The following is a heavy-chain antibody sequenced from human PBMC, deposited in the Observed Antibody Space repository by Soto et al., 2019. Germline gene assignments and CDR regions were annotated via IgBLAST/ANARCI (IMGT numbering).Heavy chain of an antibody. Sequence: ASVKVSCKASGGTFSSYAISWVRQAPGQGLEWMGGIIPIFGTANYAQKFKGRVTITADESTSTAYMELSSLRSEDTAVYYCARTSRRWELPPFPYIDFWGQGTLVTVSS. CDR3: ARTSRRWELPPFPYIDF. V-gene: IGHV1-69*13. CDR1: GGTFSSYA. J-gene: IGHJ4*02. CDR2: IIPIFGTA. D-gene: IGHD1-26*01.